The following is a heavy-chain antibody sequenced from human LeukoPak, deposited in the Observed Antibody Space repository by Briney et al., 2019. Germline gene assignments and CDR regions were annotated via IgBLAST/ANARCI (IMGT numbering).Heavy chain of an antibody. CDR2: IYSGGST. J-gene: IGHJ3*02. V-gene: IGHV3-53*01. CDR3: ARTIMELAVADKKGAFDI. CDR1: GFTVSSNY. D-gene: IGHD6-19*01. Sequence: QAGGSLRLSCAASGFTVSSNYMSWVRQAPGKGLEWVSVIYSGGSTYYADSVKGRFTVSRDNAKNSLYVQMNSLRAEDTAVYYCARTIMELAVADKKGAFDIWGQGTKVTVSS.